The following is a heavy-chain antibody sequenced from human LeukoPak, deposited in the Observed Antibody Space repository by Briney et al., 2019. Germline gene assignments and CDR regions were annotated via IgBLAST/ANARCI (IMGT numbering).Heavy chain of an antibody. J-gene: IGHJ4*02. V-gene: IGHV4-30-4*01. CDR3: ARVVRSSSSWYFDY. CDR2: IYYSGST. CDR1: GGSISSGDYY. D-gene: IGHD6-13*01. Sequence: SETLSLTCTVSGGSISSGDYYWSWIRQPPGKGLEWIGYIYYSGSTYYNPSLKSRVTISVDTSKNQFSLKLSSVAAADTAVYYCARVVRSSSSWYFDYWGQGTLVTVSS.